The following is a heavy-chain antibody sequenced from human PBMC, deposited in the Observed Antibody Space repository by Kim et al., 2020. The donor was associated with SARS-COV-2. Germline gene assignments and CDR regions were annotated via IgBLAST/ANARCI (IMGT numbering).Heavy chain of an antibody. V-gene: IGHV1-69*13. D-gene: IGHD2-2*01. CDR3: ARSELEYQLLGYYYYGMDV. CDR2: IIPIFGTA. J-gene: IGHJ6*02. CDR1: GGTFSSYA. Sequence: SVKVSCKASGGTFSSYAISWVRQAPGQGLEWMGGIIPIFGTANYAQKFQGRVTITADESTSTAYMELSSLRSEDTAVYYCARSELEYQLLGYYYYGMDVWGQGTTVTVSS.